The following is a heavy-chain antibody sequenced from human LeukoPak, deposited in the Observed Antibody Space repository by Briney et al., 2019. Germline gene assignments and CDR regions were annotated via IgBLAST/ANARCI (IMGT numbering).Heavy chain of an antibody. CDR2: IYTSGST. CDR3: ARANIVGATTGFDY. J-gene: IGHJ4*02. V-gene: IGHV4-4*07. D-gene: IGHD1-26*01. CDR1: GGSISSYY. Sequence: NPSETLSLTCTVSGGSISSYYWSWIRQPAGKGLEWIGRIYTSGSTNYNPSLKSRVTMSVDTSKNQFSLKLSSVTAADTAVYYCARANIVGATTGFDYWGQGTLVTVSS.